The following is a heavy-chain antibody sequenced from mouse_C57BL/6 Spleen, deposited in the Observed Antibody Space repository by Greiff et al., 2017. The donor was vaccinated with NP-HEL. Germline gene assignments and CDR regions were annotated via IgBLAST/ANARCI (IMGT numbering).Heavy chain of an antibody. CDR2: IYPGSGST. CDR3: ARRGLITTVVDRPYYAMDY. Sequence: QVQLQQPGAELVKPGASVKMSCKASGYTFTSYWITWVKQRPGQGLAWIGDIYPGSGSTNYNEKFKSKATLTVDTSSSTAYMQLSSLTSEDSAVYYCARRGLITTVVDRPYYAMDYWGQGTSVTVSS. D-gene: IGHD1-1*01. CDR1: GYTFTSYW. J-gene: IGHJ4*01. V-gene: IGHV1-55*01.